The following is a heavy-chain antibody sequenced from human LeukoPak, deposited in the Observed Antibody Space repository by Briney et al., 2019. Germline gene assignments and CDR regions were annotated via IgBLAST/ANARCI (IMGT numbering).Heavy chain of an antibody. CDR1: GFTFSDYY. CDR2: ISSSGTTI. CDR3: ARGIRQYAKSYFDY. D-gene: IGHD4-11*01. V-gene: IGHV3-11*01. J-gene: IGHJ4*02. Sequence: PGGSLRLSCAASGFTFSDYYMSWIRQAPGKGLEWLSYISSSGTTIYYTDSVKGRFTISRDNAKNSLYLQMNSLRAQDTALYYCARGIRQYAKSYFDYWGQGTLVTVSS.